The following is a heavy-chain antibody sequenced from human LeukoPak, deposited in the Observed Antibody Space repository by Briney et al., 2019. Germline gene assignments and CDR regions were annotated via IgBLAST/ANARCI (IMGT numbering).Heavy chain of an antibody. J-gene: IGHJ4*02. Sequence: ASVKVSCKASGYTFTSNGISWVRQAPGQGLEWMGWISAYNGNTNYAQKLQGRVTMTTDTSTSTAYMELRSLRSDDTAVYYCARAKFGELTTNYWGQGTLVTVSS. D-gene: IGHD3-10*01. V-gene: IGHV1-18*01. CDR1: GYTFTSNG. CDR3: ARAKFGELTTNY. CDR2: ISAYNGNT.